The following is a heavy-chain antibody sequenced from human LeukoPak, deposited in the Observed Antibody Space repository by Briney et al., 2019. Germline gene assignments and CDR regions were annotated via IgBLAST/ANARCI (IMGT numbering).Heavy chain of an antibody. CDR2: IYHSGST. CDR3: ANQIDSYYFDY. Sequence: SETLSLTCTVSGVSINTYYASWIRQPPGKGLEWIGSIYHSGSTYYNPSLKSRVTISVDTSKNQFSLKLSSVTAADTAVYYCANQIDSYYFDYWGQGTLVTVSS. V-gene: IGHV4-38-2*02. J-gene: IGHJ4*02. D-gene: IGHD2-2*01. CDR1: GVSINTYY.